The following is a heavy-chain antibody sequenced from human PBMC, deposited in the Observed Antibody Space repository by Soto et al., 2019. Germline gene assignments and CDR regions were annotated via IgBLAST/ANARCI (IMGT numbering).Heavy chain of an antibody. CDR2: IYASGST. D-gene: IGHD2-2*01. CDR1: GGSISTYF. J-gene: IGHJ4*01. CDR3: ARGGMVIIPTATAFDD. Sequence: LSLTCTVSGGSISTYFWSWIRQPAGKGLEWIGRIYASGSTNYNPSLKSRVTMSVATSKNQFSLKLSSVTAADTAVYYCARGGMVIIPTATAFDDWGQGTLVTVSS. V-gene: IGHV4-4*07.